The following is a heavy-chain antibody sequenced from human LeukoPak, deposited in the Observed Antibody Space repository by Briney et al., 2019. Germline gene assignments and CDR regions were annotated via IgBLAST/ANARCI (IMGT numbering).Heavy chain of an antibody. CDR2: IYYSGST. J-gene: IGHJ4*02. Sequence: SETLSLTCTVSGGSISSSNYYWGWIRPPPGKGLVWIGSIYYSGSTSYNPSLKSRVTISVDTSKNQFSLKLDSVTAADTAVYYCARNASDSGTSYFDYWGQGTPVTVSS. V-gene: IGHV4-39*01. D-gene: IGHD1-26*01. CDR1: GGSISSSNYY. CDR3: ARNASDSGTSYFDY.